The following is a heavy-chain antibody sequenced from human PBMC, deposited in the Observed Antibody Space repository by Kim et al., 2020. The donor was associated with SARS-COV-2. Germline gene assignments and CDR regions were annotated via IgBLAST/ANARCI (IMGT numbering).Heavy chain of an antibody. V-gene: IGHV5-51*01. D-gene: IGHD3-10*01. CDR1: GYSFTSYW. CDR3: ARQTLHSGSYYLDAFDI. CDR2: IYPGDSDT. J-gene: IGHJ3*02. Sequence: GESLKISCKGSGYSFTSYWIGWVRQMPGKGLEWMGIIYPGDSDTRYSPSFQGQVTISADKSISTAYLQWSSLKASDTAMYYCARQTLHSGSYYLDAFDIWGQGTMVTVSS.